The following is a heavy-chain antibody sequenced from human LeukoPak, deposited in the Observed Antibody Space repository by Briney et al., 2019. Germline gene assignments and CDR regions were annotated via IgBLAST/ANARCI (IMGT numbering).Heavy chain of an antibody. V-gene: IGHV4-59*12. J-gene: IGHJ4*02. CDR1: GGSISSYY. Sequence: SETLSLTCTVSGGSISSYYWSWIRQPPGKGLEWIGYIYYSGSTNYNPSLKSRVTISVDTSKNQFSLKLSSVTAADTAVYYCASRYYDFWSGYPHPFDYWGQGTLVTVSS. CDR3: ASRYYDFWSGYPHPFDY. CDR2: IYYSGST. D-gene: IGHD3-3*01.